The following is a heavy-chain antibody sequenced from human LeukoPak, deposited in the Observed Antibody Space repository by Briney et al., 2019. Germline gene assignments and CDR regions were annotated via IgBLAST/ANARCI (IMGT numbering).Heavy chain of an antibody. CDR2: ISYDGSNK. V-gene: IGHV3-30*18. CDR1: GFTFSSYG. J-gene: IGHJ4*02. Sequence: GGSLRLSCAASGFTFSSYGMHWVRQAPGKGLEWVAVISYDGSNKYYADSVKGRFTISRDNYKNTLYLQMNSLRAEDTAVYYCAKELKYQLPSLDYWGQGTLVTVSS. D-gene: IGHD2-2*01. CDR3: AKELKYQLPSLDY.